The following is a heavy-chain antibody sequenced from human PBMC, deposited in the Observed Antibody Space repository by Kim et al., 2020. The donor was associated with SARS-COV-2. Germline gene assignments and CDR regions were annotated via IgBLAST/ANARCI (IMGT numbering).Heavy chain of an antibody. D-gene: IGHD1-26*01. CDR3: ARVGDSGSYYHISSFDY. V-gene: IGHV4-34*01. CDR1: GGSFSGYY. Sequence: SETLSLTCAVYGGSFSGYYWSWIRQPPGKGLEWIGEINHSGSTNYNPSLKSRVTISVDTSKNQFSLKLSSVTAADTAVYYCARVGDSGSYYHISSFDYWG. J-gene: IGHJ4*01. CDR2: INHSGST.